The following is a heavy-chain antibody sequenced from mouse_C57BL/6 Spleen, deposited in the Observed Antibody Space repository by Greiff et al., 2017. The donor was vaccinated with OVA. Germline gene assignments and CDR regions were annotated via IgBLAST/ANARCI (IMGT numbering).Heavy chain of an antibody. D-gene: IGHD2-5*01. Sequence: EVKLVESGEGLVKPGGSLKLSCAASGFTFSSYAMSWVRQTPEKRLEWVAYLSSGGDYIYYADTVKGRFTISRDNARNTLYLQMSSLKSEDTAMYYCTRGSYYSNYGYFDVWGTGTTVTVSS. V-gene: IGHV5-9-1*02. CDR1: GFTFSSYA. CDR2: LSSGGDYI. CDR3: TRGSYYSNYGYFDV. J-gene: IGHJ1*03.